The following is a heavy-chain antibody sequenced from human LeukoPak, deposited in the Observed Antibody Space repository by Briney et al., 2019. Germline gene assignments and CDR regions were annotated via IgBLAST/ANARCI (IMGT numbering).Heavy chain of an antibody. J-gene: IGHJ1*01. CDR2: ISWNSGSI. D-gene: IGHD1-26*01. CDR1: GFTFDDYA. V-gene: IGHV3-9*01. CDR3: ARDSGSYYGFQH. Sequence: GRSLRLSCAASGFTFDDYAMHWVRQAPGKGLEWVSGISWNSGSIGYADSVKGRFTISRDNAKNSLYLQMNSLRAEDTAVYYCARDSGSYYGFQHWGQGTLVTVSS.